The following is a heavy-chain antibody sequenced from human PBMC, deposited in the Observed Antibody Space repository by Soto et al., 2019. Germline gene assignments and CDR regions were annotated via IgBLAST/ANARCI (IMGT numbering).Heavy chain of an antibody. V-gene: IGHV4-31*03. CDR3: ARSGGWSTYYFDY. J-gene: IGHJ4*02. Sequence: SATLSLTCTVSGGSISSGGYYWSWIRQHPGKGLEWIGYIYYSGSTYYNPSLKSRVTISVDTSKNQFSLKLSSVTAADTAVYYCARSGGWSTYYFDYWGQGTLVTVSS. D-gene: IGHD6-19*01. CDR1: GGSISSGGYY. CDR2: IYYSGST.